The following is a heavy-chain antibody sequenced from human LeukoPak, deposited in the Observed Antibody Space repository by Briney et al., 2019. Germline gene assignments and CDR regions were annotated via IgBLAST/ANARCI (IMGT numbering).Heavy chain of an antibody. CDR1: GFTFSSYS. J-gene: IGHJ3*02. V-gene: IGHV3-21*01. D-gene: IGHD6-19*01. CDR3: ARDFSYSSGWYLGFNAFDI. Sequence: PGGSLRLSCAASGFTFSSYSMNWVRQAPGKGLEWVSSISSSSSYIYYADSVKGRFTISRDNAKNSLYLQMNSLRAEDTAVYYCARDFSYSSGWYLGFNAFDIWGQGTMVTVSS. CDR2: ISSSSSYI.